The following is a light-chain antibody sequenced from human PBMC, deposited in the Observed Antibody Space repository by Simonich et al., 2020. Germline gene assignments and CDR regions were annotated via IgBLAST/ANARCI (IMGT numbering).Light chain of an antibody. CDR3: CSYAGSSTLV. CDR1: SSDVGSYNL. Sequence: QSALTQPASVSGSPGQSITISCTGNSSDVGSYNLVSWFQQHPGKAPKLMIYEVRKRPSGVSNRFSGSKSGNTASLTISGLQAEDEADYYCCSYAGSSTLVFGGGTKLTVL. J-gene: IGLJ2*01. V-gene: IGLV2-23*02. CDR2: EVR.